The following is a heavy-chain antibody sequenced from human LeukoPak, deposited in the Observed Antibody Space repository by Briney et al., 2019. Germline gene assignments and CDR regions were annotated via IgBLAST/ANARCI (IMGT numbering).Heavy chain of an antibody. CDR3: AKAYYDSSGYYTYFDY. Sequence: GGSLRLSCAVSGFTFSSYAMSWVRQAPGKGLEWVSAISGSGGSTYYADSVKGRFTISRDNSKNTLYLQMNSLRAEDTAVYYCAKAYYDSSGYYTYFDYWGQGTLVTVSS. D-gene: IGHD3-22*01. CDR1: GFTFSSYA. V-gene: IGHV3-23*01. CDR2: ISGSGGST. J-gene: IGHJ4*02.